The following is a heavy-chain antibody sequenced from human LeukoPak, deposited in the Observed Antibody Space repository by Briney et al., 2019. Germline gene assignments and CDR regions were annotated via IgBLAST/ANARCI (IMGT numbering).Heavy chain of an antibody. CDR1: GFTFDDYG. CDR3: ARARDSQIHDAFDI. V-gene: IGHV3-20*04. Sequence: RPGGSLRLSCAASGFTFDDYGMSWVRQAPGKGLEWVSGINWNGGSTGYADSVKGRFTISRDNAKNSLYLQMNSLRAEDTALYYCARARDSQIHDAFDIWGQGTMVTVSS. D-gene: IGHD2-21*02. CDR2: INWNGGST. J-gene: IGHJ3*02.